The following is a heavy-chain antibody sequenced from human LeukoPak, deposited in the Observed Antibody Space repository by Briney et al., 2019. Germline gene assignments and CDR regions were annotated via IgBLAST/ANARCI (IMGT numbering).Heavy chain of an antibody. CDR2: INPNSGGT. V-gene: IGHV1-2*04. CDR1: GGTFSSYA. CDR3: AREGCSGGSCPPDY. J-gene: IGHJ4*02. D-gene: IGHD2-15*01. Sequence: ASVKVSCKASGGTFSSYAISWVRQAPGQGLEWMGWINPNSGGTNYAQKFQGWVTMTRDTSISTAYMELSRLRSDDTAVYYCAREGCSGGSCPPDYWGQGTLVTVSS.